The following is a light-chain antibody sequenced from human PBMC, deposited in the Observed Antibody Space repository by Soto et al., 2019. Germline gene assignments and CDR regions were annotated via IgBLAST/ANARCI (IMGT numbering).Light chain of an antibody. CDR1: SSDIGGYNY. J-gene: IGLJ1*01. CDR2: DVS. V-gene: IGLV2-14*03. Sequence: QSALTQPASVSGSPGQSITISCTGTSSDIGGYNYVSWYQQHPGKVPKLMIYDVSNRPSGVSNRFSGSKSDNTASLTISGLQAEDEADYYGTSYTSSRTLAFGSGTKVTVL. CDR3: TSYTSSRTLA.